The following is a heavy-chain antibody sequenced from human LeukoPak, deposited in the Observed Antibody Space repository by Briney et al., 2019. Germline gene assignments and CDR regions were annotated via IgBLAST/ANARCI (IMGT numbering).Heavy chain of an antibody. J-gene: IGHJ3*02. CDR1: GLTISSYS. CDR3: ARALRYYSGAFDI. Sequence: GGSLRLSCAASGLTISSYSMNWVRQAPGKGLQWVSYISSSSSTIYYADSVKGRFTISRDNAKNSLYLQMNSLRAEDTAVYYCARALRYYSGAFDIWGQGTMVTVSS. V-gene: IGHV3-48*01. CDR2: ISSSSSTI. D-gene: IGHD3-10*01.